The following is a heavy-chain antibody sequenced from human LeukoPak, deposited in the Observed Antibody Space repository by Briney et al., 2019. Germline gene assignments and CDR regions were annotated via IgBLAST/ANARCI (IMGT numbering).Heavy chain of an antibody. CDR2: ISYDASNN. V-gene: IGHV3-30*18. CDR1: GFTFSSYA. CDR3: AKNPGGSGDFWSGYYDYYYSGMDV. D-gene: IGHD3-3*01. J-gene: IGHJ6*02. Sequence: PGGSLRLSCAASGFTFSSYAMHWVRQAPGKGLEWVAVISYDASNNYYSDSVKGRFTISRDNSKNTLYLQLNSLRGEDTAVYYCAKNPGGSGDFWSGYYDYYYSGMDVWGQGTTVTVSS.